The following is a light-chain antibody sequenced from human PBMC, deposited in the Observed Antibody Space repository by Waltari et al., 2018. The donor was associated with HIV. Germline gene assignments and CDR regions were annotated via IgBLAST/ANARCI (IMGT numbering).Light chain of an antibody. Sequence: DIVMNQPPSSLFASVGDRVNITCRASQGISSWLAWYQQPRGKAPRLLIYDASRLQTGVASRFSGSGSGTDFTITISSREPEDVAANYCQQDNSLTITFGQGTRLGIK. J-gene: IGKJ5*01. CDR1: QGISSW. CDR2: DAS. CDR3: QQDNSLTIT. V-gene: IGKV1D-12*01.